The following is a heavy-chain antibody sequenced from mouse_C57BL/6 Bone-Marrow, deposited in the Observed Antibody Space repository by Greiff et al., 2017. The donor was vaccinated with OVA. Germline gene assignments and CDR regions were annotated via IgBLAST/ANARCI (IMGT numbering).Heavy chain of an antibody. D-gene: IGHD3-1*01. Sequence: EVKVEESGGGLVKPGGSLKLSCAASGFTFSDYGMHWVRQAPEKGLEWVAYISSGSSTIYYADTVKGRFTISRDNDKNTLFLQMTSMRAEDTAMYYCARILGEYYDMDDWGKGTSVTVSS. J-gene: IGHJ4*01. CDR3: ARILGEYYDMDD. CDR2: ISSGSSTI. CDR1: GFTFSDYG. V-gene: IGHV5-17*01.